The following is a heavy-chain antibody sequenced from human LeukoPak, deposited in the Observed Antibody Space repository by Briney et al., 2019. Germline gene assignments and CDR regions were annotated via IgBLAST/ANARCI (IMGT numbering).Heavy chain of an antibody. CDR2: IKQDGSEK. Sequence: PGGSLRLSCAASGFTFSSYWMSWVRQAPGKGLEWVANIKQDGSEKYYVDSVKGRFTISRDNAKNSLYLQMNSLRAEDTAVYYWGREGGYDYVWGSYRYGGGTIDYWGQGTLVTVSS. V-gene: IGHV3-7*01. CDR3: GREGGYDYVWGSYRYGGGTIDY. J-gene: IGHJ4*02. D-gene: IGHD3-16*02. CDR1: GFTFSSYW.